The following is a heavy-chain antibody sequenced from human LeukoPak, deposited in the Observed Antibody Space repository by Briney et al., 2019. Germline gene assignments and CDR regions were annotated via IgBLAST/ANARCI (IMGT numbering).Heavy chain of an antibody. V-gene: IGHV3-30-3*01. J-gene: IGHJ4*02. Sequence: GRSLRLSCAASGFTFSSYAMHWVRQAPGKGLEWVAIISYDGSNKYYADSVKGRFTISRDNSKNTLYLQMNSLRAEDTAVYYCARAGIVLMVYARFDYWGQGTLVTVSS. D-gene: IGHD2-8*01. CDR3: ARAGIVLMVYARFDY. CDR2: ISYDGSNK. CDR1: GFTFSSYA.